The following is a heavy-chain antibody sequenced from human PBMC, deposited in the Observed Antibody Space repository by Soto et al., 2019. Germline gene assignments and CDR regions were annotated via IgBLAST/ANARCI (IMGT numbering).Heavy chain of an antibody. Sequence: PGGSLRLSCAASGFTFNIYSMNWVRQAPGKGLEWVSSISSRSSNIDYADSVKGRFTISRDNANNSLYLQMNNLSADDTAVYYCARDTNMLAPLICMDHWGRGTLVTVSS. CDR3: ARDTNMLAPLICMDH. CDR1: GFTFNIYS. J-gene: IGHJ4*02. CDR2: ISSRSSNI. V-gene: IGHV3-21*01. D-gene: IGHD2-8*01.